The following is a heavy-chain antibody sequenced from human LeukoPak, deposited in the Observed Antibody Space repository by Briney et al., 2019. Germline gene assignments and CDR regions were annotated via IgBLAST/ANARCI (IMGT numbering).Heavy chain of an antibody. CDR2: INHSGST. J-gene: IGHJ4*02. D-gene: IGHD3-16*01. Sequence: SETLSLTCTVSGGSISSGGYYWRWLRQPPGKGLEWIGEINHSGSTNYNPSLRSRVTISVDTSKNQFSLKLSSVTAADTAVYYCARGKGYDYVWGSSWRGSYYFDYWGQGTLVTVSS. CDR3: ARGKGYDYVWGSSWRGSYYFDY. V-gene: IGHV4-39*07. CDR1: GGSISSGGYY.